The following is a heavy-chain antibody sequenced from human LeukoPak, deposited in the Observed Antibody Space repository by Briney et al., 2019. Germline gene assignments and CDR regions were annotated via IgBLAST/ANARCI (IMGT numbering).Heavy chain of an antibody. J-gene: IGHJ6*04. V-gene: IGHV4-34*01. CDR3: ARGKAQRLYYYGMDV. CDR1: GGSFSGYY. Sequence: SETLSLTCAVCGGSFSGYYWSWIRQPPGKGLEWIGEINHSGSTNYNPSLKSRVTISVDTSKNQSSLKLSSVTAADTAVYYCARGKAQRLYYYGMDVWGKGTTVTASS. CDR2: INHSGST. D-gene: IGHD2-2*01.